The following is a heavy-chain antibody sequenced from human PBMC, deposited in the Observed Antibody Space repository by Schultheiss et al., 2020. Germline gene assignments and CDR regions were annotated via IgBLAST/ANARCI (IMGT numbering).Heavy chain of an antibody. D-gene: IGHD4-17*01. V-gene: IGHV3-30*03. J-gene: IGHJ6*02. CDR3: AREGDYGDPYYYGMDV. CDR1: GFTFSSYG. Sequence: GGSLRLSCAASGFTFSSYGMHWVRQAPGKGLEWVAVISYDGSNKYYADSVKGRFTISRDNSKNTLYLQMNSLRAEDTAVYYCAREGDYGDPYYYGMDVWGQGTTVTVSS. CDR2: ISYDGSNK.